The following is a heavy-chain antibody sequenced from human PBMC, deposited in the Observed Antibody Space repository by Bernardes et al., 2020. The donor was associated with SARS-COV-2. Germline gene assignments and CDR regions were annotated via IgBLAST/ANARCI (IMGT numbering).Heavy chain of an antibody. V-gene: IGHV1-18*01. D-gene: IGHD3-10*01. CDR2: ISAYNGNT. CDR3: ARDLPTRITMVRGVSKRYYYYYGMDV. J-gene: IGHJ6*02. CDR1: GYTFTSYG. Sequence: ASVKVSCKASGYTFTSYGISWVRQAPGQGLEWMGWISAYNGNTNYAQKLQGRVTMTTDTSTSTAYMELRSLRSDDTAVYYCARDLPTRITMVRGVSKRYYYYYGMDVWGQGTTVTVSS.